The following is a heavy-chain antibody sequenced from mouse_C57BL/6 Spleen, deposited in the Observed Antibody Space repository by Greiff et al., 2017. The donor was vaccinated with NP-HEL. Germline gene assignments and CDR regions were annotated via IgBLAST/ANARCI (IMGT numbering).Heavy chain of an antibody. J-gene: IGHJ3*01. CDR3: ARFRDYGSSYPSFAY. CDR1: GYTFTDYY. D-gene: IGHD1-1*01. Sequence: VQLVESGAELVRPGASVKLSCKASGYTFTDYYINWVKQRPGQGLEWIARIYPGSGNTYYNEKFKGKATLTAEKSSSTAYMQLSSLTSEDSAVYFCARFRDYGSSYPSFAYWGQGTLVTVSA. CDR2: IYPGSGNT. V-gene: IGHV1-76*01.